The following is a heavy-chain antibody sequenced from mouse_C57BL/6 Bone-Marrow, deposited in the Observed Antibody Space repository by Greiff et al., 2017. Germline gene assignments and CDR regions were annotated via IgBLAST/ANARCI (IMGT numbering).Heavy chain of an antibody. CDR1: GFTFSDYY. CDR3: ARHYDYLDD. V-gene: IGHV5-12*01. Sequence: DVKLQESGGGLVQPGGSLKLSCAASGFTFSDYYMYWVRQTPEKRLEWVAYISNGGGSTYYPDTVKGRFTISRDNAKNTLYLQMSRLKSEDTAMYYCARHYDYLDDWGQGTTLTVSS. J-gene: IGHJ2*01. CDR2: ISNGGGST. D-gene: IGHD2-3*01.